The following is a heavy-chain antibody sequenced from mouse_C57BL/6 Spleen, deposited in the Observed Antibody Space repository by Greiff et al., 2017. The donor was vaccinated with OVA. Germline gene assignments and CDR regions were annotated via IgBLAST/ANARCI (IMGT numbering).Heavy chain of an antibody. CDR2: IDPEDGET. CDR1: GFNIKDYY. CDR3: ARSLDTTVVATDAMDC. D-gene: IGHD1-1*01. Sequence: EVQGVESGAELVKPGASVKLSCTASGFNIKDYYMHWVKQRTEQGLEWIGRIDPEDGETKYAPKFQGKATITADTSSNTAYLQLSSLTSEDTAVYYCARSLDTTVVATDAMDCWGQGTSVTVSS. V-gene: IGHV14-2*01. J-gene: IGHJ4*01.